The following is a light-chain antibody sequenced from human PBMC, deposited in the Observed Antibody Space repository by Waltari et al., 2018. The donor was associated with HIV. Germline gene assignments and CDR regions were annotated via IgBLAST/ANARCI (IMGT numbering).Light chain of an antibody. V-gene: IGKV1-5*03. CDR2: KAS. CDR3: QQYINYPYT. J-gene: IGKJ2*01. CDR1: QTISSW. Sequence: DIQMTQSPSTLSASVGDRVTITCRASQTISSWLAWYQQKPGKAPKVLIYKASSLESGVPSRFSGSGSGTEFTLTISSLQPDDFGTYYCQQYINYPYTFGQGTKVEIK.